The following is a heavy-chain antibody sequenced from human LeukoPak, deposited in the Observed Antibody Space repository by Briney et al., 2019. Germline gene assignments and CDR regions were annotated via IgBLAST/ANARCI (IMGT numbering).Heavy chain of an antibody. CDR1: GFTFSNYW. J-gene: IGHJ4*02. CDR3: ARDKIVGATHFDS. Sequence: GGSLRLSCAASGFTFSNYWMSWVRQAPGKGPEWVANMKQDGSETYYVDSVKGRFTISRDNAQNSLYLQMNSLTAEDTAVYYCARDKIVGATHFDSWGQGTLVTVSS. V-gene: IGHV3-7*01. CDR2: MKQDGSET. D-gene: IGHD1-26*01.